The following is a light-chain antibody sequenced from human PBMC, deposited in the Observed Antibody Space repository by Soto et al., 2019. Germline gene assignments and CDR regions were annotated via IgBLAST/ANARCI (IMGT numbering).Light chain of an antibody. CDR1: SSDVGGYNY. Sequence: QSALTQPASVSGSPGQSITISCTGTSSDVGGYNYVSWYQQHPGKAPKLMIYDVSNRPSGVSNRISGSKSGNTASLTISGLQAEDEADYYRSSYTSSSTYVFGTGTKLTVL. V-gene: IGLV2-14*01. J-gene: IGLJ1*01. CDR3: SSYTSSSTYV. CDR2: DVS.